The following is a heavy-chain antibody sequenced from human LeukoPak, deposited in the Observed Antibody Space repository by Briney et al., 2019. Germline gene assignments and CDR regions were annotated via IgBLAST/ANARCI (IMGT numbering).Heavy chain of an antibody. D-gene: IGHD3-16*01. CDR2: IYTSGST. J-gene: IGHJ6*03. Sequence: PSETLSLTCTVSGGSISSYYWSWIRQPAGEGLEWIGRIYTSGSTNYNPSLKSRVTMSVDTSKNQFSLKLSSVTAADTAVYYCARTLVGLYYYYYYYMDVWGKGTTVTISS. CDR3: ARTLVGLYYYYYYYMDV. CDR1: GGSISSYY. V-gene: IGHV4-4*07.